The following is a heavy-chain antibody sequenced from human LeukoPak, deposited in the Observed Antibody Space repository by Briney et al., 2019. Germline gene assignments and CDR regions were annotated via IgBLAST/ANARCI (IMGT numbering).Heavy chain of an antibody. CDR3: ASGGASGSGWYYFDY. V-gene: IGHV1-69*05. Sequence: SVKVSCKASGGTLSSYAISWVRQAPGQGLEWMGRIIPIFGTANCAQKFQGRVTITTDESTSTAYMELSSLRSEDTAVYYCASGGASGSGWYYFDYWGQGTLVTVSS. D-gene: IGHD6-19*01. CDR2: IIPIFGTA. CDR1: GGTLSSYA. J-gene: IGHJ4*02.